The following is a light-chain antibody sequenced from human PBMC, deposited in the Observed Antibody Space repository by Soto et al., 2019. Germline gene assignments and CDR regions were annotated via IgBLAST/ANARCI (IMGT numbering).Light chain of an antibody. Sequence: AIRMTQSPSSLSASPGDGVTITCRASQDISSYLAWYQQKPGKAPNLLIYVASTLQSGVPSRFSGSGSGTDFTLTISRLQSEDFATYYCQQYYEFPLTFGGGTKV. CDR2: VAS. CDR3: QQYYEFPLT. CDR1: QDISSY. J-gene: IGKJ4*01. V-gene: IGKV1-8*01.